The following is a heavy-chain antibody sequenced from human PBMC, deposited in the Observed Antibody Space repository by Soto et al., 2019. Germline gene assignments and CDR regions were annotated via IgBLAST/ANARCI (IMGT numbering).Heavy chain of an antibody. CDR2: IIPIFGTA. CDR1: GYTFTGYY. J-gene: IGHJ5*02. Sequence: SVKVSCKASGYTFTGYYMHWVRQAPGQGLEWMGGIIPIFGTANYAQKFQGRVTITADKSTSTAYMELSSLRSEDTAVYYCAREHIVVVTASYNWFDPWGQGTLVTVSS. CDR3: AREHIVVVTASYNWFDP. V-gene: IGHV1-69*06. D-gene: IGHD2-21*02.